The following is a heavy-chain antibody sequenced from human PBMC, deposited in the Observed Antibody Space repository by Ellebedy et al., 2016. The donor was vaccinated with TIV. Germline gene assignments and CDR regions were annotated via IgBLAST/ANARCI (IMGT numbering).Heavy chain of an antibody. V-gene: IGHV3-21*01. CDR1: GFTFSSYA. Sequence: GESLKISCAASGFTFSSYAMNWVRQAPGKGLEWVSSINDISSHIYYADSLRGRFTISRDNANNSLFLQMDNLRADDTAVYYCARDTRPYLRYGHYDFWGQGTLVTVSS. J-gene: IGHJ4*02. CDR2: INDISSHI. CDR3: ARDTRPYLRYGHYDF. D-gene: IGHD3-9*01.